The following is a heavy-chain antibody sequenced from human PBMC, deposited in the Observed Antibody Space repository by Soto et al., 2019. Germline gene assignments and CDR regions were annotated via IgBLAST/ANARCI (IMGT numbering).Heavy chain of an antibody. Sequence: SVKGSCKASGGTFSSYAISWVRQAPGQGLEWMGGIIPIFGTANYAQKFQGRVTITADESTSTAYMELSSLRSEDTAVYYCAREPSSAGPFDYWGQGTLVTVSS. CDR2: IIPIFGTA. D-gene: IGHD6-13*01. CDR1: GGTFSSYA. J-gene: IGHJ4*02. V-gene: IGHV1-69*13. CDR3: AREPSSAGPFDY.